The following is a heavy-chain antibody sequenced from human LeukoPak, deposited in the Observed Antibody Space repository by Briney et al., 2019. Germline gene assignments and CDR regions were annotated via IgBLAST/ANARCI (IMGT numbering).Heavy chain of an antibody. CDR3: ARGSIAARLRHYYYYMDV. Sequence: PSETLSLTCTVSGGSISSSSCYWGWIRQPPGKGLEWIGSFYYSGSTYYNPSLKSRVTISVDTSKNQFSLKLTSVTAADTAVYYCARGSIAARLRHYYYYMDVWGKGTTVTVSS. J-gene: IGHJ6*03. D-gene: IGHD6-6*01. V-gene: IGHV4-39*01. CDR1: GGSISSSSCY. CDR2: FYYSGST.